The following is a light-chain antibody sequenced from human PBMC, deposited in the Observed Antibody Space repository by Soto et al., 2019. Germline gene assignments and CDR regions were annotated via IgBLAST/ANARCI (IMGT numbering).Light chain of an antibody. Sequence: DIQMTQSPSTLSASVGDSFTITFRASQSVAASLAWYQQKPGKAPKLLIYEASRLESGVPSRISGSGSGTEFTLTISSLQPDDFATYYCQQYTSYPWTFSQGTKVDI. V-gene: IGKV1-5*03. J-gene: IGKJ1*01. CDR1: QSVAAS. CDR3: QQYTSYPWT. CDR2: EAS.